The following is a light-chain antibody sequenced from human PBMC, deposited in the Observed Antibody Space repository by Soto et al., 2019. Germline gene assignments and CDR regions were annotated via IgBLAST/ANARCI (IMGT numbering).Light chain of an antibody. CDR1: SLDIGTYNY. CDR3: ISYISTSTLVA. J-gene: IGLJ2*01. CDR2: DVS. V-gene: IGLV2-14*03. Sequence: QSVLTQPASVSGSPGQSISISCTGTSLDIGTYNYVSWYQRHPGKAPKLIIYDVSNRPSGVSNRFSGSKSGNTASLTISGLQAEDEADYYCISYISTSTLVAFGGGTKVTVL.